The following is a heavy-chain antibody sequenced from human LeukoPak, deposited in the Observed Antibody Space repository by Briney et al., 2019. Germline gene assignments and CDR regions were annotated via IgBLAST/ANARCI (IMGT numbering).Heavy chain of an antibody. CDR3: ARGNILTGYTY. CDR1: GFTFSRYD. V-gene: IGHV3-13*01. Sequence: GGSLRLSCVASGFTFSRYDTHWVRQATAEGLEWVSAIGSAGDTYYAGSVKGRFTISRENAKNSLFLQMNSLRAGDTAVYYCARGNILTGYTYWGQGILVSVSS. D-gene: IGHD3-9*01. J-gene: IGHJ4*02. CDR2: IGSAGDT.